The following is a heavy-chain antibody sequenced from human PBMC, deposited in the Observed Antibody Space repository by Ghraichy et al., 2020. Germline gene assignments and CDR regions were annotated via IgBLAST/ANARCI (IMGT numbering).Heavy chain of an antibody. Sequence: GESLNISCAASGFTVSSNYMGWFRQAPGKGLEYVSVLYSGGRIYYADSVKGRFTISRDNSKNTLYLQMNSLRADDTAVYYCARRRFGGDHQGFDPWGQGTLVTVSS. CDR3: ARRRFGGDHQGFDP. V-gene: IGHV3-53*01. D-gene: IGHD3-10*01. J-gene: IGHJ5*02. CDR1: GFTVSSNY. CDR2: LYSGGRI.